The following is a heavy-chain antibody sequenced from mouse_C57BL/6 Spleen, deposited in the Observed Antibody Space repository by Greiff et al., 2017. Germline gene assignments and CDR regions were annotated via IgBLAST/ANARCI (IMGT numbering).Heavy chain of an antibody. V-gene: IGHV1-26*01. CDR2: INPNNGGT. J-gene: IGHJ4*01. Sequence: EVQLQQSGPELVKPGASVKISCKASGYTFTDYYMNWVKQSHGKSLEWIGDINPNNGGTSYNQKFKGKATLTVDKSSSTAYMELRSLTSEDSAVYYCASRWLPSFMDYWGQGTSVTVSS. CDR3: ASRWLPSFMDY. CDR1: GYTFTDYY. D-gene: IGHD2-3*01.